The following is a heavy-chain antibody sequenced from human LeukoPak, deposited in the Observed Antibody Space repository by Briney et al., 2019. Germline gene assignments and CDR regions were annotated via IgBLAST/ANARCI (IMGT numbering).Heavy chain of an antibody. D-gene: IGHD3-10*01. J-gene: IGHJ5*02. CDR1: GYTFTSYY. CDR2: INPSGGST. Sequence: ASVKVSCKASGYTFTSYYMHWVRQAPGQGLEWRGIINPSGGSTSYAQKFQGRVTMTTDTSTSTAYMELRSLRSDDTAVYYCARGSKLLGEFRNWFDPWGQGTLVTVSS. V-gene: IGHV1-46*01. CDR3: ARGSKLLGEFRNWFDP.